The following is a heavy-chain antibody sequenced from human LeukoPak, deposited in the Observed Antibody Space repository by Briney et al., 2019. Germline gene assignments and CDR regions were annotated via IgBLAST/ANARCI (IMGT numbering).Heavy chain of an antibody. Sequence: GASVKVSCKASGYSFTGHYMHWVRQAPGQGLEWMGWINPKSGGTNYAQKFQGRVTMTRDTSISTAYMELSRLRSDDTAVYYCARFWTLKNSGDYGGGGQGPLVTVS. CDR2: INPKSGGT. CDR1: GYSFTGHY. D-gene: IGHD4-17*01. V-gene: IGHV1-2*02. J-gene: IGHJ4*02. CDR3: ARFWTLKNSGDYGG.